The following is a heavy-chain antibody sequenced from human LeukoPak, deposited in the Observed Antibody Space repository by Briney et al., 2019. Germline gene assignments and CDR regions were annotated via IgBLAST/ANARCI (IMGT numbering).Heavy chain of an antibody. J-gene: IGHJ6*03. Sequence: GGSLRLSCAASGFTFSSYSMNWVRQAPGKGLEWVSSISSSSYIYYADSVKGRFTISRDNAKNSLYLQMNSLRAEDTAVYSCAREDGSQNYYYYYYMDVWGKGTTVTVSS. CDR1: GFTFSSYS. CDR2: ISSSSYI. CDR3: AREDGSQNYYYYYYMDV. D-gene: IGHD5-24*01. V-gene: IGHV3-21*01.